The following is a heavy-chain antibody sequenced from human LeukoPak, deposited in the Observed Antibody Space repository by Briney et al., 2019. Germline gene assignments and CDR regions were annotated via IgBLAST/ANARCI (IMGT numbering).Heavy chain of an antibody. CDR2: INHSGST. D-gene: IGHD3-10*01. Sequence: NPSETLSLTCAVYGGSFSGYYWSWIRQPPGKGLEWIGEINHSGSTNYNPSLKSRVTISVDTSKNQFSLKLSSVTAADTAVYYCARGFFRSIEDMVRAYYFDYWGQGTLVTVSS. J-gene: IGHJ4*02. CDR3: ARGFFRSIEDMVRAYYFDY. V-gene: IGHV4-34*01. CDR1: GGSFSGYY.